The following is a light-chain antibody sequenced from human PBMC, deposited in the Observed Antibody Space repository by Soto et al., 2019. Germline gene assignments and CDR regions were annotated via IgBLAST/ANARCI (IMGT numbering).Light chain of an antibody. CDR1: PSISSY. V-gene: IGKV1-39*01. CDR3: QQSYSTPIT. J-gene: IGKJ5*01. Sequence: DIQMTQSPSSLSASVGDRVTITCRASPSISSYLNWYQQKPGKAPKLLIYAASSLQSGVPSRFSGSGSGTAFTLTISSLQPEDFATCYCQQSYSTPITFGRGTGLEI. CDR2: AAS.